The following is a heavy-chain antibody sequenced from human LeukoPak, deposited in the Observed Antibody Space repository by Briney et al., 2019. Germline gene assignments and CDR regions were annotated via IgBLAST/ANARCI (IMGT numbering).Heavy chain of an antibody. CDR3: AKGLLWFGERDYFDY. Sequence: GRSLRLSCAASGFTFSSYGMHWVRQAPGKGQEWVAVISYDGSNKYYADSVKGRFTISRDNSKNTLYLQMNSLRAEDTAVYYCAKGLLWFGERDYFDYWGQGTLVTVSS. V-gene: IGHV3-30*18. CDR2: ISYDGSNK. D-gene: IGHD3-10*01. J-gene: IGHJ4*02. CDR1: GFTFSSYG.